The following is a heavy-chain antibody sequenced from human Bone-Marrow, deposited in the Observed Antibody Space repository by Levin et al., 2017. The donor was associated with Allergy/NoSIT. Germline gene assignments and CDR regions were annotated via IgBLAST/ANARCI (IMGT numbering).Heavy chain of an antibody. Sequence: GGSLRLSCAASGFTFDDYAMHWVRQAPGKGLEWVSGISWNSGSIGYADSVKGRFTISRDDAKNSLYLQMNSLRVEDTALYYCAKDIEPHDFWSDYSHYYYGMDVWGQGTTVTVSS. CDR3: AKDIEPHDFWSDYSHYYYGMDV. J-gene: IGHJ6*02. CDR2: ISWNSGSI. D-gene: IGHD3-3*01. CDR1: GFTFDDYA. V-gene: IGHV3-9*01.